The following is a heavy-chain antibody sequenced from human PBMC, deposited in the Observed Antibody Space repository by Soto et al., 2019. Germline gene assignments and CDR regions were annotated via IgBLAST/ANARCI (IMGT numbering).Heavy chain of an antibody. D-gene: IGHD3-22*01. CDR2: IHSSGSI. CDR3: ARDLDGLHDDTSGPFPRPG. CDR1: GCSISSDDYY. V-gene: IGHV4-30-4*01. Sequence: SETLSLTCTVSGCSISSDDYYWSWIRQAPGRGLEWIGYIHSSGSIYYNPSLKSRARMSIDTAGNQFSLKVSSVTVADTAVYYCARDLDGLHDDTSGPFPRPGWGQGTLVTVSS. J-gene: IGHJ1*01.